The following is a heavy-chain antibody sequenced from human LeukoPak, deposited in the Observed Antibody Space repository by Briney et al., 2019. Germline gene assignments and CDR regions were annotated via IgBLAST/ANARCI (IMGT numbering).Heavy chain of an antibody. CDR1: GGSISSYY. Sequence: SETLSLTCTVSGGSISSYYWSWIRQPPGKGLEWIGYIYYSGSTNYNPSLKSRVTISVDTSKNQFSLKLSSATAADTAVYYCARRYYYGFDYWGQGTLVTVSS. CDR2: IYYSGST. CDR3: ARRYYYGFDY. J-gene: IGHJ4*02. V-gene: IGHV4-59*08. D-gene: IGHD3-10*01.